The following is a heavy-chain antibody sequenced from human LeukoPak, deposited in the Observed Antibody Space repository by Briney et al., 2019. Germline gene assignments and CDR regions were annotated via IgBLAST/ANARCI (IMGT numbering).Heavy chain of an antibody. V-gene: IGHV4-59*12. CDR1: GGSISSYY. Sequence: SETLSLTFAVSGGSISSYYWSWIRQPPGKGLEWIGSIYYSGSTHYNPSLKSRVTISVDTSKNQFSLKLSSVTAADTAVYYCARDASHDSSGYPYLWYFDLWGRGTLVTVSS. CDR2: IYYSGST. CDR3: ARDASHDSSGYPYLWYFDL. J-gene: IGHJ2*01. D-gene: IGHD3-22*01.